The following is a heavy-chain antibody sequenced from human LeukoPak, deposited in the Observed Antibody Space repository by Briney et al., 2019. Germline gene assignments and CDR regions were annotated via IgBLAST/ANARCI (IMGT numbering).Heavy chain of an antibody. CDR1: GYTFTSYG. V-gene: IGHV1-18*01. Sequence: ASVKVSCKASGYTFTSYGISWVRQAPGQGLEWMGWISAYNGNTNYAQKLQGRVTMTTDTSTSTAYMELRSLRSDDTAVYYCARAYDSSGYHQPSDYWGQGTLVTVSS. CDR2: ISAYNGNT. J-gene: IGHJ4*02. CDR3: ARAYDSSGYHQPSDY. D-gene: IGHD3-22*01.